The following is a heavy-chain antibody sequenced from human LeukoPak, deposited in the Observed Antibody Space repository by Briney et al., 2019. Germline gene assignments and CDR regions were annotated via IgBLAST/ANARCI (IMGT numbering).Heavy chain of an antibody. CDR1: GGSFSGYY. Sequence: KSSETLSLTCAVYGGSFSGYYWSWIRQPPGKGLEWIGEINHSGSTNYNPSLKSRVTISVDTSKNQFSLKLSSVTAADTAVYYCASKRRRGGTREWFDPWGQGTLVTVSS. CDR3: ASKRRRGGTREWFDP. CDR2: INHSGST. J-gene: IGHJ5*02. V-gene: IGHV4-34*01. D-gene: IGHD2-15*01.